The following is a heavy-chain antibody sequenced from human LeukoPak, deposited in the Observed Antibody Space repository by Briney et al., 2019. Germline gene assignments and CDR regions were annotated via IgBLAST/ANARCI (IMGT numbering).Heavy chain of an antibody. D-gene: IGHD6-19*01. CDR3: ARSRYRLAVGGTCGMDV. J-gene: IGHJ6*02. CDR1: AASFSGYY. V-gene: IGHV4-34*01. CDR2: INHSGST. Sequence: SETLSLTCAVYAASFSGYYSSWIRQPPGKGLGWIGEINHSGSTNYNPSLKSRVTISVDTSKNRFSLKLSSVTAAVTAVYYCARSRYRLAVGGTCGMDVWGQGTTVTVSS.